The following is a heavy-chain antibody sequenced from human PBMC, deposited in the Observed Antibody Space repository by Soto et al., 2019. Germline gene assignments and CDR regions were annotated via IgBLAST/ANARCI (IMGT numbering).Heavy chain of an antibody. V-gene: IGHV1-3*01. J-gene: IGHJ3*02. D-gene: IGHD6-13*01. CDR2: INAGNGNT. CDR1: GYTFTSYA. Sequence: ASVKVSCKASGYTFTSYAMHWVRQAPGQRLEWMGWINAGNGNTKYSQKFQGRVTITRDTSISTAYMELSRLRSDDTAVYYCARARIAAAGPYDAFDIWGQGTMVTVSS. CDR3: ARARIAAAGPYDAFDI.